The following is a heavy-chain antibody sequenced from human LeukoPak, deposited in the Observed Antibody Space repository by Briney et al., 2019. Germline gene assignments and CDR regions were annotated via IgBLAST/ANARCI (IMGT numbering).Heavy chain of an antibody. V-gene: IGHV4-39*01. CDR3: ARLPISKRAVDV. D-gene: IGHD2-21*01. Sequence: KPSETLSLTCSVSNDLIKNGHSYWGWIRQTPWEGLQWIGSIYYVGGPHYNPALNSRRVNIFVDTSKNEFSLKVPSVTASDTGTYYCARLPISKRAVDVWGPGTTVTISS. CDR1: NDLIKNGHSY. J-gene: IGHJ6*02. CDR2: IYYVGGP.